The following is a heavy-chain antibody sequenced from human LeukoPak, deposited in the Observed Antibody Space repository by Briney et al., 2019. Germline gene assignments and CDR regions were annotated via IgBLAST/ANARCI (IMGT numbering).Heavy chain of an antibody. V-gene: IGHV3-11*01. CDR1: GFTFSDYY. J-gene: IGHJ6*02. Sequence: GGSLRLSCAASGFTFSDYYMSWIRQAPGKGLEWVSYISSSGSNIYYADSLKGRLTISRDNAKNSLYLQMNSLRAEDTAVYYCARSPNYYGSGSYYASYYGMDVWGQGTTVTVSS. D-gene: IGHD3-10*01. CDR3: ARSPNYYGSGSYYASYYGMDV. CDR2: ISSSGSNI.